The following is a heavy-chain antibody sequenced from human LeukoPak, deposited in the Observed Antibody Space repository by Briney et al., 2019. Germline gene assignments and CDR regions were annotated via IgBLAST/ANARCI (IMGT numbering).Heavy chain of an antibody. D-gene: IGHD3-10*01. CDR1: GFTFSSYW. J-gene: IGHJ6*03. Sequence: GGSLRLSCAASGFTFSSYWLSWVRQAPGKGLEWVASIEQDGSQKYYVDSVRGRFTISRDNAKNSVYLQTNSLRAEDTAVYYCARQTMVRGVPLYYYYYMDVWGKGTTVTVSS. CDR3: ARQTMVRGVPLYYYYYMDV. CDR2: IEQDGSQK. V-gene: IGHV3-7*02.